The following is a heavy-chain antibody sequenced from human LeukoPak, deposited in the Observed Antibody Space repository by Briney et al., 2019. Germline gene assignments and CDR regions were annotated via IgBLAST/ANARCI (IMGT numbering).Heavy chain of an antibody. J-gene: IGHJ4*02. CDR1: GYSISSGYY. CDR2: IYHSGST. CDR3: ARAEYGSGSYYDGLFLLYYFDY. V-gene: IGHV4-38-2*01. D-gene: IGHD3-10*01. Sequence: SETLSLTYAVSGYSISSGYYWGWIRQPPGKGLEWIGSIYHSGSTYYNPSLKSRVTISVDTSKNQFSLKLSSVTAADTAVYYCARAEYGSGSYYDGLFLLYYFDYWGQGTLVTVSS.